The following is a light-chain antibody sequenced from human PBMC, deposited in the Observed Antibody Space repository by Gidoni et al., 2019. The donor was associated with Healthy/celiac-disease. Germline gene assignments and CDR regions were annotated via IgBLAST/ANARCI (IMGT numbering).Light chain of an antibody. CDR3: QQYGSSRFT. Sequence: DIVLTQSPGTLSLSPGERATLSCRASQSVSSSYLAWYQQKPGQAPRLLIYGASSRATGIPDRFSGSGSGTDFTLTISRLEPKDFAVYYCQQYGSSRFTFGPGTKVDIK. CDR2: GAS. CDR1: QSVSSSY. J-gene: IGKJ3*01. V-gene: IGKV3-20*01.